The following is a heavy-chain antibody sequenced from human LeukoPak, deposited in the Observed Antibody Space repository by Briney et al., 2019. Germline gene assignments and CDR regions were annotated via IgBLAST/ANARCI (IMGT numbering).Heavy chain of an antibody. CDR2: INPSGGST. CDR1: GYTFTSYY. Sequence: ASVKVSCKASGYTFTSYYMHWVRQAPGQGLEWMGIINPSGGSTSYAQRFQGRVTMTRDTSTSTVYMELSNLRSEDTAVYYCARDLGIVVVVAATPGVDYWGQGTLVTVSS. D-gene: IGHD2-15*01. V-gene: IGHV1-46*01. CDR3: ARDLGIVVVVAATPGVDY. J-gene: IGHJ4*02.